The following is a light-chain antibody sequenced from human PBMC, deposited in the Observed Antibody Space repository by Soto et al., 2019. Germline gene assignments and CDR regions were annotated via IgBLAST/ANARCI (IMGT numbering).Light chain of an antibody. V-gene: IGKV3-20*01. CDR3: QQYSSSPRT. Sequence: EIVITHSPATLSVSPGERATLSCRASQSVSILLAWYQQKPGQAPRLLIFGASSRSTGIPDRFSGSGSGTDFTLTISRLEPEDFAVYYCQQYSSSPRTFGQGTKVDIK. J-gene: IGKJ1*01. CDR2: GAS. CDR1: QSVSIL.